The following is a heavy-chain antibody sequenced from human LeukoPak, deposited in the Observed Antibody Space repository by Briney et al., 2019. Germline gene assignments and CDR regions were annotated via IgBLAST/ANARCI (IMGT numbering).Heavy chain of an antibody. J-gene: IGHJ4*02. D-gene: IGHD5/OR15-5a*01. V-gene: IGHV3-74*01. CDR1: GFTFSNYW. CDR2: INSDETST. Sequence: GESLRLSCAASGFTFSNYWMHWVRQAPGKGLEWVSRINSDETSTNYADSVKGRFTISRDNAKNTLYLQMNSLKAEDTAVYYCASRRSTSFDYWGQGTLVTVSS. CDR3: ASRRSTSFDY.